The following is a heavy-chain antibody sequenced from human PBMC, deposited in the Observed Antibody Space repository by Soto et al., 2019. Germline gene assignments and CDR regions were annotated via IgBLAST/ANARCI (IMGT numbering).Heavy chain of an antibody. V-gene: IGHV4-59*01. CDR2: IYYSRNT. Sequence: PSETLSLTCFVSGASISSNYWSWLRQPPRKGMELIGYIYYSRNTNYNPTPKSRVIISIDTSKNHFFLKLSSVTAADTAVYYCARGPYYYYCCLDVWGQGTTVTVSS. CDR3: ARGPYYYYCCLDV. CDR1: GASISSNY. J-gene: IGHJ6*02.